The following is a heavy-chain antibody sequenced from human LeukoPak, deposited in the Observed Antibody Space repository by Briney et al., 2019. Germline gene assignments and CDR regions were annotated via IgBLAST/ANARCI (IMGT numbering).Heavy chain of an antibody. CDR1: GGSMSDYY. Sequence: SETLSLTCTVSGGSMSDYYWSWIRQPPGKGLEWIGYIYYTGSTNYNPSLKSRVTISIDTSKNQFSLKLSSATAADTALYYCARDYSMTHAFDIWGQGTLVTVSS. V-gene: IGHV4-59*01. CDR2: IYYTGST. D-gene: IGHD1-26*01. J-gene: IGHJ3*02. CDR3: ARDYSMTHAFDI.